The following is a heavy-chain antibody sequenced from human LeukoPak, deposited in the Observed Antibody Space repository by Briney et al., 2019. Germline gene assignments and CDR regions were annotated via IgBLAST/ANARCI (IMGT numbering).Heavy chain of an antibody. D-gene: IGHD6-13*01. CDR1: GFSVSHNY. J-gene: IGHJ4*02. V-gene: IGHV3-53*01. Sequence: GGSLRLSCTACGFSVSHNYMNWVRQAPGKGLEWVALIYSGGNTHYADSVKGRFTISRDNSKNTLYLQMSSLRVEDTAVYYCTRDTPGIAASVSGGWGQGTLVTVSS. CDR2: IYSGGNT. CDR3: TRDTPGIAASVSGG.